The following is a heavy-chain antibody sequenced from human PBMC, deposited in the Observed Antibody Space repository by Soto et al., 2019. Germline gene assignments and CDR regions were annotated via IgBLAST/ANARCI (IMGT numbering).Heavy chain of an antibody. CDR1: GFTFSSYD. CDR2: IGTAGDP. Sequence: PGGSLRLSCAASGFTFSSYDMHWVGQATGKGLEWVSAIGTAGDPYYPGSVKGRFTISRENAKNSLYLQMNSLRAGDTAVYYCARYSSGFDAFDIWGQGTMVTVSS. J-gene: IGHJ3*02. V-gene: IGHV3-13*05. CDR3: ARYSSGFDAFDI. D-gene: IGHD6-19*01.